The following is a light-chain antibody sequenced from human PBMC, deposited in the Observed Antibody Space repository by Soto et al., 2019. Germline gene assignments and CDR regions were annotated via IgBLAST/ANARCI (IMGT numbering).Light chain of an antibody. CDR2: ATS. J-gene: IGKJ1*01. CDR3: QQSYTSVWT. CDR1: QGISSY. V-gene: IGKV1-39*01. Sequence: DIQMTQSPSSLSASVGDRVTITCRASQGISSYLAWYQLKPGKAPNLLTYATSTLQSGVPSRFSASGSGTDFTLTISSLQPEDFATYYCQQSYTSVWTFGQGTKVDIK.